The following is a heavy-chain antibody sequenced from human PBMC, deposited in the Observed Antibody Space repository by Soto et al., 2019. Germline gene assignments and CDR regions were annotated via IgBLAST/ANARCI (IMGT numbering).Heavy chain of an antibody. Sequence: QVQLQESGPGLVKPSQTLSLTCTVSGGSISSGGYYWSWIRQHPGKGLEWIGYIYYSGSTYYNPALMSRVTISVDTSKNQFSLKLSSVTAADTAVYYCAGYNPAVGMDVWGQGTTVTVSS. CDR1: GGSISSGGYY. J-gene: IGHJ6*02. D-gene: IGHD1-1*01. V-gene: IGHV4-31*03. CDR2: IYYSGST. CDR3: AGYNPAVGMDV.